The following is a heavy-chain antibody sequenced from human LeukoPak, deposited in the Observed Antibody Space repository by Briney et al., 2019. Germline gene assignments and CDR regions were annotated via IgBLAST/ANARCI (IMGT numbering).Heavy chain of an antibody. CDR3: ARDLGGDYAVWFDP. CDR2: IYHSGST. Sequence: SETLSLTCAVSGGSISSGGYSWSWIRQPPGKGLEWIGYIYHSGSTYYNPSLKGRVTISVDRSKNQFSLKLSSVTAADTAVYYCARDLGGDYAVWFDPWGQGTLVTVSS. D-gene: IGHD4-17*01. J-gene: IGHJ5*02. V-gene: IGHV4-30-2*01. CDR1: GGSISSGGYS.